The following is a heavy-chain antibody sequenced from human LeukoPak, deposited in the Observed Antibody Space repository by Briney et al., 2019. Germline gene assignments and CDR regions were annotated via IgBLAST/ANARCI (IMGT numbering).Heavy chain of an antibody. CDR3: ASIAAAGIDY. CDR2: ISSSSSTI. V-gene: IGHV3-48*01. J-gene: IGHJ4*02. Sequence: PGGSLRLSCAASGFTFSSYAMSWVRQAPGKGLEWVSYISSSSSTIYYADSVKGRFTISRDNAKNSLYLQMNSLRAEDTAVYYCASIAAAGIDYWGQGTLVTVSS. D-gene: IGHD6-13*01. CDR1: GFTFSSYA.